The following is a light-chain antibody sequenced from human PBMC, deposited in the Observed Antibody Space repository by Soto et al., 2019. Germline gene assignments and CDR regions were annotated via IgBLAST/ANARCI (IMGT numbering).Light chain of an antibody. CDR3: GSFTSSTTVV. CDR2: DVS. J-gene: IGLJ3*02. Sequence: QSALIQPASVSGSPGQSITISCTGTSSDVGGYNYVSWYQQHPGKAPKLIIYDVSTRPSGVSNRFSGSKSGNTASLTISGLQAEDEAEYFCGSFTSSTTVVFGGGTQLTVL. CDR1: SSDVGGYNY. V-gene: IGLV2-14*01.